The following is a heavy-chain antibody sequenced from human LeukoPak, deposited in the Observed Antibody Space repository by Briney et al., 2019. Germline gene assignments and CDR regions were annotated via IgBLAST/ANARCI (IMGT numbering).Heavy chain of an antibody. Sequence: GGSLRLSCAASGFTFSSYAMSWVRQAPGKGLEWVSAISGSGGSTYYADSVKGRFTISRDNSKNTLYLQMNSLRAEDTAVYYCASQYYYDSSGYYYVDYWGQGTLVTVSS. J-gene: IGHJ4*02. CDR3: ASQYYYDSSGYYYVDY. D-gene: IGHD3-22*01. CDR1: GFTFSSYA. V-gene: IGHV3-23*01. CDR2: ISGSGGST.